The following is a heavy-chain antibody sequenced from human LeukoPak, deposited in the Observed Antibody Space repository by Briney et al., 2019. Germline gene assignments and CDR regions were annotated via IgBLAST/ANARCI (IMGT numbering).Heavy chain of an antibody. J-gene: IGHJ4*02. CDR1: GGSFSGYY. CDR3: ARLVNCSSTSCYAFDY. Sequence: SETLSLTCAVYGGSFSGYYWSWIRQPPGKGLEWIGEINHSGSTNYTPSLKSRVTISVDTSKNQFSLKLSSVTAADTAVYYCARLVNCSSTSCYAFDYWGQGTLVTVSS. CDR2: INHSGST. D-gene: IGHD2-2*01. V-gene: IGHV4-34*01.